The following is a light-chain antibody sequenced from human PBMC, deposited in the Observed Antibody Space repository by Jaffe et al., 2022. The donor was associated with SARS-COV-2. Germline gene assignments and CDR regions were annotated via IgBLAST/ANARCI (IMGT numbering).Light chain of an antibody. CDR1: SGDVGGDNH. Sequence: QSALTQPASVSGSPGQSITISCTGTSGDVGGDNHVSWYQQRPGEAPKLLIYEVSDRPSGVPDRFSGSKSGNTASLTISGLQAEDEADYFCSSSTRTNTLYVFGIGTKVTVL. V-gene: IGLV2-14*01. CDR3: SSSTRTNTLYV. J-gene: IGLJ1*01. CDR2: EVS.